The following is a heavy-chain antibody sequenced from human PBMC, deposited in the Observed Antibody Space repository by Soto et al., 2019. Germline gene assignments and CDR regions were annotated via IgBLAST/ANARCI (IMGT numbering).Heavy chain of an antibody. Sequence: GGSLRLSCAASGFTFSSYSMNWVRQAPGKGLEWVSSISSSSSYIYYADSVKGRFTISRDNAKNSLYLQMNSLRAEDTAVYYCARDFPSGYYLPGYWGQGTLVTVSS. J-gene: IGHJ4*02. CDR2: ISSSSSYI. CDR3: ARDFPSGYYLPGY. CDR1: GFTFSSYS. D-gene: IGHD3-22*01. V-gene: IGHV3-21*01.